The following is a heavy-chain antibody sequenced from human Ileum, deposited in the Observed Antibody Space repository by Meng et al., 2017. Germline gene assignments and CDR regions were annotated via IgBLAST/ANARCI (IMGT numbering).Heavy chain of an antibody. CDR2: ISNSGKT. CDR3: ARERIRELGLFDS. CDR1: GDSIGNSKW. J-gene: IGHJ4*02. Sequence: QLQLQESAPGLVQPSGTLSLACAVSGDSIGNSKWWSWLRQPPGKGLEWIGEISNSGKTVYSPSLKSRVRISLDKSNNQFSLTLNSVTAADTAMYYCARERIRELGLFDSWGQGTLVTVSS. V-gene: IGHV4-4*02. D-gene: IGHD3-10*01.